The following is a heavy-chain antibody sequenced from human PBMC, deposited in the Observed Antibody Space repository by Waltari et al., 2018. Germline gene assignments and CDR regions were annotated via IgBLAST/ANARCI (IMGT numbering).Heavy chain of an antibody. CDR1: GFTFSSYG. D-gene: IGHD6-19*01. CDR2: IWYDGSNK. V-gene: IGHV3-30*18. CDR3: AKDSSGWHNWFDP. J-gene: IGHJ5*02. Sequence: QVQLVESGGGVVQPGRSLRLSCAASGFTFSSYGMHWVRQAPGKGLEWVAVIWYDGSNKYYADAVKGRFTISRDKSKNTLYLQMNSLRAEDTAMYYCAKDSSGWHNWFDPWGQGTLVTVSS.